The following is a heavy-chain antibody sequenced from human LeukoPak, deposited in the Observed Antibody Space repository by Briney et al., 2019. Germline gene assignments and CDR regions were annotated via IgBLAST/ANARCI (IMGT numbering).Heavy chain of an antibody. CDR1: GFTFSSYG. D-gene: IGHD6-13*01. V-gene: IGHV3-30*18. J-gene: IGHJ4*02. CDR2: ISYDGSNK. Sequence: GGSLRLSCAASGFTFSSYGMHWVRQAPGKGLEWVAVISYDGSNKYYADSVKGRFTISRDNSKNTLYLQMNSLRAEDTAVYYCAKKGIAAAADYWSQGTLVTVSS. CDR3: AKKGIAAAADY.